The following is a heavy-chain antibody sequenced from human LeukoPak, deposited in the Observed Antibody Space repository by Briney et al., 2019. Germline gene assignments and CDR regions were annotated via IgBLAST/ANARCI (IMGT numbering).Heavy chain of an antibody. CDR2: IYYSGST. D-gene: IGHD3-16*01. J-gene: IGHJ4*02. Sequence: SETLSLTCTVSGGSISSSSYYWGWIRQPPGKGLEWIGSIYYSGSTYYNPSLKSRFTISVDTSKNQFSLKLSSVTATDTAVYYCARPGNDYVWGSPYYFDYWGQGTLVTVSS. CDR3: ARPGNDYVWGSPYYFDY. V-gene: IGHV4-39*01. CDR1: GGSISSSSYY.